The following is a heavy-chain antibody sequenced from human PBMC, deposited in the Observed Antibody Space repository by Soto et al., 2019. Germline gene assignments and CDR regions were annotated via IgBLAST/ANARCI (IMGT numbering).Heavy chain of an antibody. Sequence: HVQLQESGPGLVKPSGTLSLTCAVSGDSVSSPYYWCWVRQPPGKGLEWIGEVFHTGTTSYNPSLRSRVTISMDKSINQFSLDLSSVTAADTAVYYCARSAGWYAVHSWGPGTLVIVSS. CDR3: ARSAGWYAVHS. CDR2: VFHTGTT. J-gene: IGHJ4*02. D-gene: IGHD6-19*01. V-gene: IGHV4-4*02. CDR1: GDSVSSPYY.